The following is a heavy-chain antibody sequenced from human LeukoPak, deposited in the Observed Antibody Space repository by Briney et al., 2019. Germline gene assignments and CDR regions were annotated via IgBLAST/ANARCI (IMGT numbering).Heavy chain of an antibody. CDR2: VSGSSGGT. CDR1: GFTFSNVA. D-gene: IGHD3-3*01. V-gene: IGHV3-23*01. J-gene: IGHJ4*02. Sequence: GGSLRLSCAASGFTFSNVAMNWVRQAPGKGLEWVSLVSGSSGGTYYADSVKGRFTISRDNSKNTLYLQMNSLRAEDTAVYYCAKDFYDFSTGYRSGFDYWGQGTLVTVSS. CDR3: AKDFYDFSTGYRSGFDY.